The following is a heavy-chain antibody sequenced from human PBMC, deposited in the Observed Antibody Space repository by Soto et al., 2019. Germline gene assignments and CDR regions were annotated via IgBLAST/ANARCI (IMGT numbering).Heavy chain of an antibody. CDR3: VRGGNVAGAFDI. CDR1: GFTFSHYG. V-gene: IGHV3-33*01. Sequence: QVQLVESGGGVVQPGRSLRLSCAASGFTFSHYGMHWVRQAPGKGLEWVAVIWDDGIKKFYPDSVRGRFTISRDNSENTLFLQMNSLTAEDTAIYSCVRGGNVAGAFDIWGQGTMVTVSS. CDR2: IWDDGIKK. J-gene: IGHJ3*02. D-gene: IGHD3-16*01.